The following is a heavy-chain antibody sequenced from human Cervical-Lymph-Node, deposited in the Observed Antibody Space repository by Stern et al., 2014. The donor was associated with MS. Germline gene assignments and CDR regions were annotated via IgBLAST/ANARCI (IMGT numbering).Heavy chain of an antibody. CDR1: GGTFSSYA. V-gene: IGHV1-69*01. J-gene: IGHJ4*02. CDR3: ARGSTIITDYFDY. Sequence: VQLVESGAEVKKPGSSVKVSCKASGGTFSSYAISWVRQAPGQGLEWMGGIIPIFGTADYAQKFQGRVTITADESTSTAYMEVTSLRSEDTAVYYCARGSTIITDYFDYWGQGTLVIVSS. CDR2: IIPIFGTA. D-gene: IGHD5/OR15-5a*01.